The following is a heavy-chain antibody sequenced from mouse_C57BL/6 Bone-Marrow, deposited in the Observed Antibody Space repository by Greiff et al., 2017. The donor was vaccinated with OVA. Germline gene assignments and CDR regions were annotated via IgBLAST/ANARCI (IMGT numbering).Heavy chain of an antibody. V-gene: IGHV5-4*01. J-gene: IGHJ2*01. CDR1: GFTFSSYA. Sequence: DVKLVESGGGLVKPGGSLKLSCAASGFTFSSYAMSWVRQTPEKRLEWVATISDGGSYTYYPDNVKGRFTISRDNAKNNLYLQMSHLKSEDTAMYYCARDFDYWGQGTTLTVSS. CDR2: ISDGGSYT. CDR3: ARDFDY.